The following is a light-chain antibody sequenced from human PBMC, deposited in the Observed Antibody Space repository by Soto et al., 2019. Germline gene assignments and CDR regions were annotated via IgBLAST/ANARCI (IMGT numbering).Light chain of an antibody. CDR1: QGITSW. V-gene: IGKV1-12*01. Sequence: DIQMTQSPSSVSASVGDRVTITCRASQGITSWLAWYQQKPGKAPTLLIYRASNLQSGVPSRFSGRGSGTDFTLTISGLQPADFATYYCQQTTTFPLTFGGGTKVEIK. J-gene: IGKJ4*01. CDR3: QQTTTFPLT. CDR2: RAS.